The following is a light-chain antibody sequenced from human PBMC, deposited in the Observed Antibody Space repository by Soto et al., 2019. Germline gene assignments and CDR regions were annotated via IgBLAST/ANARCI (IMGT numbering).Light chain of an antibody. CDR2: GTS. J-gene: IGKJ3*01. Sequence: EIVLTQSPGTLSLSPGERATLSCRASQTVTNNYLAWYQQKPGQAPRLLIYGTSTRDAGIADRFSGSGSGTDFSLTISRLEPDDFAVYYCQQYVWQPPFTFGPGPKVDIK. CDR3: QQYVWQPPFT. CDR1: QTVTNNY. V-gene: IGKV3-20*01.